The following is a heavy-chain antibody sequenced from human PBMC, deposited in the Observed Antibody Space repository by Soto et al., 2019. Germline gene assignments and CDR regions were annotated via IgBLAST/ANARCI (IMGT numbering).Heavy chain of an antibody. CDR3: AREDGGGGRRHDF. J-gene: IGHJ4*02. Sequence: QVQLVQSGAEVKKPGASAKISCKTSGYTFAMHYIHWVRQVPGQGLEWMGMINPSDGSTSYVQKFQGRVTLTSDTSATTVFLNMSRLTSHDTAVFYCAREDGGGGRRHDFWGQGTLVTVSS. V-gene: IGHV1-46*01. D-gene: IGHD2-15*01. CDR2: INPSDGST. CDR1: GYTFAMHY.